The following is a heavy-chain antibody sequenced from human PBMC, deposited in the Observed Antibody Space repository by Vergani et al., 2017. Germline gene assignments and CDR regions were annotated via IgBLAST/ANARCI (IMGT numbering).Heavy chain of an antibody. CDR1: GGSFSGYY. J-gene: IGHJ4*02. Sequence: QVQLQQWGAGLLKPSETLSLTCAVYGGSFSGYYWSWIRQPPGKGLEWIGEINHSGSTNYNPSLKSRVTISVDTSKNQFSLKLSSVTAAGTAVYYCARAPTGYSSGWYDYWGQGTLVTVSS. CDR2: INHSGST. D-gene: IGHD6-19*01. CDR3: ARAPTGYSSGWYDY. V-gene: IGHV4-34*01.